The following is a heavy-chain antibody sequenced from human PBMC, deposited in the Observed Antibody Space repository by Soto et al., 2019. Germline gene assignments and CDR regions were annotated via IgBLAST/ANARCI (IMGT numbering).Heavy chain of an antibody. CDR2: ISGSGGST. CDR3: AKDRRITIFGVVITNFDY. Sequence: GGSLRLSCAASGFTFSSYAMSWVRQAPGKGLEWVSAISGSGGSTYYADSVKGRFTISRDNSKNTLYLQMNSLRAEDTAVYYCAKDRRITIFGVVITNFDYWGQGTLVTVSS. J-gene: IGHJ4*02. CDR1: GFTFSSYA. D-gene: IGHD3-3*01. V-gene: IGHV3-23*01.